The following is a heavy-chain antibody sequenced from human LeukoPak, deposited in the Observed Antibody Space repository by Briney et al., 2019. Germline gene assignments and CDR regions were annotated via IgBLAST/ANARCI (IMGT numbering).Heavy chain of an antibody. V-gene: IGHV3-72*01. CDR3: VRSHSSGYSVY. J-gene: IGHJ4*02. Sequence: PGGSLRLSCAASGFTFSDHYMDWVRQAPEKGREWVGRSRNKASSYTTEYAASVKGRFTISRDDSGNSVFLQMSSLKTEDTAVYYCVRSHSSGYSVYWGQGTLVTVSS. CDR2: SRNKASSYTT. D-gene: IGHD3-22*01. CDR1: GFTFSDHY.